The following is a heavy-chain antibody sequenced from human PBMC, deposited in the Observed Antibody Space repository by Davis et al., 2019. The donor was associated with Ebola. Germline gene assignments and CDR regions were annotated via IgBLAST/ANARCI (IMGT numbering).Heavy chain of an antibody. CDR3: ARTGTTWGLGYYYGMDV. D-gene: IGHD1-7*01. CDR2: INPNSGGT. Sequence: AASVKVSCKTSGYTFTNYGITWVRQAPGQGLEWMGRINPNSGGTNYAQKFQGRVTMTRNTSISTAYMELSSLRSEDTAVYYCARTGTTWGLGYYYGMDVWGKGTTVTVSS. J-gene: IGHJ6*04. CDR1: GYTFTNYG. V-gene: IGHV1-8*02.